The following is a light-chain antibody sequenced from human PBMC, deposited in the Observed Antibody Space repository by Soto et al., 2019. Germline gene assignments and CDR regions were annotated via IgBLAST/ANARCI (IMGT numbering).Light chain of an antibody. V-gene: IGKV3-20*01. Sequence: EILLTQSPGTLSLSPGERATLSCGASQSVSRSYLAWYQQKPGQAPRLLIYGASSRATGIPDRLSGSGSGTELTLTINRMEPEDFAVYYCEQYDTSITFGGGTKVDIK. CDR1: QSVSRSY. CDR2: GAS. J-gene: IGKJ4*01. CDR3: EQYDTSIT.